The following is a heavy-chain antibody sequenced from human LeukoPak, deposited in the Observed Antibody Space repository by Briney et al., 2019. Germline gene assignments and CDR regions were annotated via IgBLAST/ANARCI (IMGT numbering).Heavy chain of an antibody. CDR3: ARVGPRQGGSREPRDYYYMDV. CDR2: IYYSGST. CDR1: GGSISSYY. Sequence: PSETLSLTCTVSGGSISSYYWSWIRQPPGKGLEWIGYIYYSGSTNYNPSLKSRVTISVDTSKNQFSLKLSSVTAADTAVYYCARVGPRQGGSREPRDYYYMDVWGKGTTVTVSS. D-gene: IGHD1-14*01. V-gene: IGHV4-59*01. J-gene: IGHJ6*03.